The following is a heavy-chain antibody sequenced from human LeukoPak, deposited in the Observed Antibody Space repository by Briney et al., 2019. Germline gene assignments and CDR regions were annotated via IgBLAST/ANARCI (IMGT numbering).Heavy chain of an antibody. Sequence: SETLSLTCAVSGGSLSGHFWSWMRQSPGRGLEWIGEINDSGSADYNPLFKSRVTTSMETSKDQFSLKLSSVTAADTAVYSCARGWYLAGDGIRYYNGLALWGKGTTVTVSS. J-gene: IGHJ6*04. CDR2: INDSGSA. D-gene: IGHD3-9*01. V-gene: IGHV4-34*01. CDR3: ARGWYLAGDGIRYYNGLAL. CDR1: GGSLSGHF.